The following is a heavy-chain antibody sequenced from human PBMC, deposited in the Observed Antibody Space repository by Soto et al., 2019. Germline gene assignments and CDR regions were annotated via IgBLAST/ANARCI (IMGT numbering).Heavy chain of an antibody. Sequence: EVQVLESGGGLVQPGGSLRLSCAASGFTFSNYAMNWVRQAPGKGLEWVSAISGSGGSTYYADSVKGRCTISRDNSKNTLYLQMNSLRAHDTAVYYCAKGAGSDSGRFWGQGTLVTVSS. V-gene: IGHV3-23*01. J-gene: IGHJ4*02. CDR3: AKGAGSDSGRF. CDR2: ISGSGGST. D-gene: IGHD3-10*01. CDR1: GFTFSNYA.